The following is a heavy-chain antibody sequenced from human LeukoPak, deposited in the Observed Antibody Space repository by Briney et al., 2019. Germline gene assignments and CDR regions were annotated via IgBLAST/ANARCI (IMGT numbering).Heavy chain of an antibody. Sequence: SETVSLTCTVSGCSISSSSYYWGWIRQPPGKGLEWIGSIYYSGSTYYNPSLKSRVTISVDTSKNQFSLKLSSVTAADTAVYYCASSPGGYNWNPFDYWGQGTLVTVSS. CDR1: GCSISSSSYY. V-gene: IGHV4-39*01. J-gene: IGHJ4*02. CDR3: ASSPGGYNWNPFDY. D-gene: IGHD1-20*01. CDR2: IYYSGST.